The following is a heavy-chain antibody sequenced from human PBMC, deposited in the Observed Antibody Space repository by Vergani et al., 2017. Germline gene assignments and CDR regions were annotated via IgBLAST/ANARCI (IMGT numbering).Heavy chain of an antibody. Sequence: EVQLVESGGGLVKPGGSLRLSCAASGFTFSSYSMNWVRQAPGKGLEWVSSISSSSSYIYYADSVKGRFTISRDNAKNSLYLQMNSLRAEDTAVYYCARVGCSGGSCYSEFWGYYYYYYGMDVWGQGTTVTVSS. CDR3: ARVGCSGGSCYSEFWGYYYYYYGMDV. V-gene: IGHV3-21*01. J-gene: IGHJ6*02. CDR2: ISSSSSYI. CDR1: GFTFSSYS. D-gene: IGHD2-15*01.